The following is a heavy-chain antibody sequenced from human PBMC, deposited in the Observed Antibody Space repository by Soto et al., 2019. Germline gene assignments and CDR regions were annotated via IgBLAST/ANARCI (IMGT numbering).Heavy chain of an antibody. D-gene: IGHD2-2*01. CDR1: GYTFTSYA. CDR3: ASTFTVPAAMGY. J-gene: IGHJ4*02. V-gene: IGHV1-3*01. Sequence: QVQLVQSGAEVKNPGASVKVSCKASGYTFTSYAMHWVRQAPGQRLEWMGWINAGNGNTKYSQKFQGRVTITRDTAASTASMELSSLRSEDTAAYYCASTFTVPAAMGYWGQGTLVTVSS. CDR2: INAGNGNT.